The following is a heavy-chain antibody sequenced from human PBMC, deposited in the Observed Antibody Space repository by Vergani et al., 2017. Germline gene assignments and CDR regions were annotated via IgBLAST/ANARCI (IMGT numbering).Heavy chain of an antibody. CDR1: GGSFSGYY. CDR2: IHHSGST. Sequence: QVQLQQWGAGLLKPSETLSLTCAVYGGSFSGYYWTWIRQPPGKGLGWIGDIHHSGSTNYTPSLKSRGTISIDTSKNQFSLKLSSVPDADTAVYYCARQVAVAGIWWGPYYHYGMDVWGQGTTVTVSS. CDR3: ARQVAVAGIWWGPYYHYGMDV. D-gene: IGHD6-19*01. J-gene: IGHJ6*02. V-gene: IGHV4-34*01.